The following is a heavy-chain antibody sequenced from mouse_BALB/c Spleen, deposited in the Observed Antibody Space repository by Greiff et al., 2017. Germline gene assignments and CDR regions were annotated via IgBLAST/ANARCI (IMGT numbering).Heavy chain of an antibody. Sequence: VQLQQSGAELVKPGASVKLSCTASGFNIKDTYMHWVKQRPEQGLEWIGRIDPANGNTKYDPKFQGKATITADTSSNTAYLQLSSLTSEHTAVYYCARRGYYGSSFDYWGQGTTLTVSS. CDR1: GFNIKDTY. V-gene: IGHV14-3*02. J-gene: IGHJ2*01. CDR2: IDPANGNT. CDR3: ARRGYYGSSFDY. D-gene: IGHD1-1*01.